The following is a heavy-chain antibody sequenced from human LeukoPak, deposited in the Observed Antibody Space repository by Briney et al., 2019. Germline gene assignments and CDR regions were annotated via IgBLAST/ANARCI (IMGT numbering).Heavy chain of an antibody. CDR3: ARGVYIAAAQYGY. D-gene: IGHD6-13*01. V-gene: IGHV4-59*01. Sequence: PSETLSLTCTVAGGSISSYYWSWIRQPPGKGLEWIGYIYYSGTTNYNPSLKSRVTISVDTSKNQFSLKLSSVTAADTAVYYCARGVYIAAAQYGYWGQGTLVTVSS. CDR2: IYYSGTT. J-gene: IGHJ4*02. CDR1: GGSISSYY.